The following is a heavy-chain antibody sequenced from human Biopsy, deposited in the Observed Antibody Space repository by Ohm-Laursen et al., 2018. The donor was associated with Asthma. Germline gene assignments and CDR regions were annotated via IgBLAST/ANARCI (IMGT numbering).Heavy chain of an antibody. CDR1: GFTFGDYW. V-gene: IGHV3-7*01. CDR3: ARTFHFWSPYHAEHYQL. CDR2: IKHDGTEK. Sequence: SLRLSCAASGFTFGDYWMSWVRQVPGKGLEWVANIKHDGTEKNHVDSLKGRFTFSRDNAKNSLCLQMNSLRAEDTAVYYCARTFHFWSPYHAEHYQLWGQGTLVTVPS. D-gene: IGHD3-3*02. J-gene: IGHJ1*01.